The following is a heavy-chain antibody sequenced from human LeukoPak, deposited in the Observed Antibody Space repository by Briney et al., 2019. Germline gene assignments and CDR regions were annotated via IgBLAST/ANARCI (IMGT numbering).Heavy chain of an antibody. CDR3: ARGRIAVAGTYIPSNWGPQLYYMDV. V-gene: IGHV3-30*02. Sequence: GGSLRLSCAASGFTFSSYGMHWVRQAPGKGLEWVAFIRYDRSNKYYADSVEGRFTISRDNSKNTLYLQMNSLRAEDTAVYYCARGRIAVAGTYIPSNWGPQLYYMDVWGKGTTVTVSS. J-gene: IGHJ6*03. CDR1: GFTFSSYG. D-gene: IGHD6-19*01. CDR2: IRYDRSNK.